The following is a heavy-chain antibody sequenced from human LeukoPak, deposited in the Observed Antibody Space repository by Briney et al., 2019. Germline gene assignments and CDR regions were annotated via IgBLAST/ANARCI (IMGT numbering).Heavy chain of an antibody. CDR3: VRHSFPLP. CDR1: GYTFTDSC. J-gene: IGHJ5*02. CDR2: IYPADSDT. V-gene: IGHV5-51*01. Sequence: GESLKISCEASGYTFTDSCIGWLRQMPGKGLEWVGFIYPADSDTKYSPSIQGQVTISADKCTNTAYLQGSSLKAPETAIHYGVRHSFPLPWGRGTLVTVSS. D-gene: IGHD2-15*01.